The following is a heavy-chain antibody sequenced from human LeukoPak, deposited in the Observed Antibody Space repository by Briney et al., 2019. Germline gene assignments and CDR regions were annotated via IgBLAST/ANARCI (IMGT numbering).Heavy chain of an antibody. V-gene: IGHV4-59*12. J-gene: IGHJ5*02. CDR2: INYRGET. D-gene: IGHD3-10*01. Sequence: PSETLSLTCTVSGASTSSSFWSWIRQSPGKGLEWIGYINYRGETSQNPSLESRVSMSVDTSKNQISLQLTSVTAADTAVYYCARFGYGSGSYYNWFDPWGQGTLVTVSS. CDR3: ARFGYGSGSYYNWFDP. CDR1: GASTSSSF.